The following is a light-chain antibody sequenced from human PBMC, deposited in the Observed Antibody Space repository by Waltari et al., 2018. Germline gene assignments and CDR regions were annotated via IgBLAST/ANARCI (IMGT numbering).Light chain of an antibody. Sequence: IVLTQSPATVSLSPGERVTLSCRASQSISTSLACYQQKPGQAPRLLIYSAYNWATGIPARFSGSGSGTDFTLTISSLEPEDSAVYYCQQRSSWPRTFGQGTKVEIK. CDR2: SAY. CDR3: QQRSSWPRT. V-gene: IGKV3-11*01. J-gene: IGKJ1*01. CDR1: QSISTS.